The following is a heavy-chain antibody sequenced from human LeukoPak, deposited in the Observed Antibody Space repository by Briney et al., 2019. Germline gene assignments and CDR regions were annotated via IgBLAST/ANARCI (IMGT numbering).Heavy chain of an antibody. V-gene: IGHV7-4-1*02. CDR1: GYSFNSQG. Sequence: AASVKVSCKASGYSFNSQGMNWVRQVPGQGLEWMGWINTHSGNPTYAQGFTGRFVFSLDTSVSTAYLHISSLKTEDTAVYYCARSGADNWNYEFDYWGQGTLVTVSS. D-gene: IGHD1-7*01. CDR3: ARSGADNWNYEFDY. CDR2: INTHSGNP. J-gene: IGHJ4*02.